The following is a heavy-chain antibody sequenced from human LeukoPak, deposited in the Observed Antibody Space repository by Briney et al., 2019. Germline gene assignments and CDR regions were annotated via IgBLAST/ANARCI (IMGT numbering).Heavy chain of an antibody. V-gene: IGHV3-48*01. CDR3: ARGSGSSDY. Sequence: GGSLRLSCAVSGFTFRSYSMNWVRQAPGKGLEWVSYISTGSNTMYYADSVKGRFTISRDDAKNSLYLQMSSLRGEDTAVYYCARGSGSSDYWGQANPVTVSS. D-gene: IGHD3-10*01. J-gene: IGHJ4*02. CDR1: GFTFRSYS. CDR2: ISTGSNTM.